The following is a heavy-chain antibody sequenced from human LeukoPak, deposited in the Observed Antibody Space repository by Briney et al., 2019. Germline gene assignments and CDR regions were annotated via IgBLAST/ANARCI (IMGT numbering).Heavy chain of an antibody. CDR1: GFTFSIYG. J-gene: IGHJ4*02. V-gene: IGHV3-33*01. D-gene: IGHD4-17*01. CDR2: IWYDGSSK. Sequence: PGGSLRLSCAASGFTFSIYGMHCVRQAPGKGLEWVAVIWYDGSSKYYADSVKGRFTISRDNSKNTLYLQMKSLRAEDTAVYYCARAYGDYCDYWGQGTLVTVSS. CDR3: ARAYGDYCDY.